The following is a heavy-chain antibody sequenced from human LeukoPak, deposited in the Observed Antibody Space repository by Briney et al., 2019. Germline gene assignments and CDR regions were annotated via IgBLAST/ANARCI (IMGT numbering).Heavy chain of an antibody. V-gene: IGHV3-7*01. CDR3: ATSGEGYSYGPHYFDY. D-gene: IGHD5-18*01. Sequence: GGSLRLSCAASGLTFSSYWMSWVRQAPGKGLEWVANIKQDGSEKYYVDSVKGRFTISRDNAKNSLYLQMNSLRAEDTAVYYCATSGEGYSYGPHYFDYWGQGTLVTVSS. J-gene: IGHJ4*02. CDR2: IKQDGSEK. CDR1: GLTFSSYW.